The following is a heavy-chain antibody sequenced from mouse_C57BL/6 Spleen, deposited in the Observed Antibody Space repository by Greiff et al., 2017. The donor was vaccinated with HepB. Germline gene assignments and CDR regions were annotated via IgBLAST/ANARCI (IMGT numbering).Heavy chain of an antibody. CDR3: ARRASNWGPFDY. CDR2: IYPRSGNT. V-gene: IGHV1-81*01. Sequence: VQLQESGAELARPGASVKLSCKASGYTFTSYGISWVKQRTGQGLEWIGEIYPRSGNTYYNEKFKGKATLTADKSSSTAYMELRSLTSEDSAVYFCARRASNWGPFDYWGQGTTLTVSS. D-gene: IGHD4-1*01. J-gene: IGHJ2*01. CDR1: GYTFTSYG.